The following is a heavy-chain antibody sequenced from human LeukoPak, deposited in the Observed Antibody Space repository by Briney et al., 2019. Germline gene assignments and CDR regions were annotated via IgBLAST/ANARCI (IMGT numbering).Heavy chain of an antibody. CDR3: AKVFEGAIL. CDR1: GFTFSSYG. J-gene: IGHJ4*02. V-gene: IGHV3-23*01. D-gene: IGHD1-26*01. Sequence: GGSLRLSCAASGFTFSSYGMSWVRQAPGKGLEWVSSISGSGGSTYYTDSVKGRFSISRDNSKNTLYVQMNSLRAEDTAVYYCAKVFEGAILWGQGTLVTVSS. CDR2: ISGSGGST.